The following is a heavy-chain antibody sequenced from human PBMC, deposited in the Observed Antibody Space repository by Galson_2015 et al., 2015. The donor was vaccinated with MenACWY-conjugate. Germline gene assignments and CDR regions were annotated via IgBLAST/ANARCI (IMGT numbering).Heavy chain of an antibody. J-gene: IGHJ4*02. V-gene: IGHV5-10-1*01. CDR3: ARHHVNTAMFLDS. CDR1: GYSFTSFW. CDR2: INPSDSYA. D-gene: IGHD5-18*01. Sequence: QSGAEVKKPGESLRISCKASGYSFTSFWISWVRQMPGKGLKWMARINPSDSYANYNSSFQGHVTISADKSTGTAFLQWSSLKSSDTAVYFCARHHVNTAMFLDSWGQGTLVTVSS.